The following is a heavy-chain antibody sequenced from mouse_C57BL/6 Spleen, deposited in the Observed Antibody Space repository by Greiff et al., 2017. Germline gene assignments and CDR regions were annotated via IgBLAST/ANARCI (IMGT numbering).Heavy chain of an antibody. CDR2: IYPGSGNT. V-gene: IGHV1-76*01. Sequence: VQLQQSGAELVRPGASVKLSCKASGYTFTDYYINWVKQRPGQGLEWIARIYPGSGNTYYNEKFKGKATLTAEKSSSTAYMQLSSLTSEDSAVYFCARPVYYEGMDYRGQGTSVTVSS. CDR3: ARPVYYEGMDY. CDR1: GYTFTDYY. D-gene: IGHD2-4*01. J-gene: IGHJ4*01.